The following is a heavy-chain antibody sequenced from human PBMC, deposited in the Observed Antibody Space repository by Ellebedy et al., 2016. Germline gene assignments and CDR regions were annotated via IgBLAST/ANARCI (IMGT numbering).Heavy chain of an antibody. Sequence: GGSLRLXCAASEFTFSSYAMSWVRQAPGKGLEWVSGISDSGGSTYYADSVKGRFTISRDNSKNMLYLQMNSLRAEDTAVYYCATGTPMVLRLYSFYYGMDVWGQGTTVTVSS. V-gene: IGHV3-23*01. CDR1: EFTFSSYA. CDR3: ATGTPMVLRLYSFYYGMDV. D-gene: IGHD5-18*01. J-gene: IGHJ6*02. CDR2: ISDSGGST.